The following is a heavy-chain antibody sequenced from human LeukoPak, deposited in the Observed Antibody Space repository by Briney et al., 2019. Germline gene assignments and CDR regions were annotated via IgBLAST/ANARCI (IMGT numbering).Heavy chain of an antibody. CDR3: AKSRYNYYGSGSTIDY. V-gene: IGHV3-23*01. D-gene: IGHD3-10*01. CDR2: ISGGGGST. CDR1: GFTFSSYA. J-gene: IGHJ4*02. Sequence: GGSLRLSCAASGFTFSSYAMSWVRQAPGKELEWVSAISGGGGSTYYADSVRGRFTISRDNSKNTLYLQMNSLRAEDTAVYYCAKSRYNYYGSGSTIDYWGQGTLVTVSS.